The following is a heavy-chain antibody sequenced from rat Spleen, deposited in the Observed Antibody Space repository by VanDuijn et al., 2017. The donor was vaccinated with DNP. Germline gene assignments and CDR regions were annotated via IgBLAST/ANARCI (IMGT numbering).Heavy chain of an antibody. V-gene: IGHV5-17*01. CDR1: GFTFSDYA. CDR3: ARHPYSSYIYYWYFDF. D-gene: IGHD1-2*01. CDR2: IIYDGSST. J-gene: IGHJ1*01. Sequence: EVQLVESGGGLVQPGRSLKFSCAASGFTFSDYAMAWVRQAPKKGLEWVATIIYDGSSTYYRDSVKGRFNISRDNAKSTLYLQMDSLRSEDTATYYCARHPYSSYIYYWYFDFWGPGTMVTVSS.